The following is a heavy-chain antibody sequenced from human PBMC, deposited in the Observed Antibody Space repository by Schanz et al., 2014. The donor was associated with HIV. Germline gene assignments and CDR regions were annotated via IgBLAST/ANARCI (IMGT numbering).Heavy chain of an antibody. Sequence: VQLVQSGAEVKKPGASVKVSCKASGYIFTIYSLHWVRQAPGQGLEWMGMINPSGGSTRYAQKFQGRVTMTRDTSTSTAYMDLSSLKFEDTAVYYCVRVANYDGDDYYQRSHFDLWGQGTLVTVSS. D-gene: IGHD3-22*01. CDR1: GYIFTIYS. CDR2: INPSGGST. CDR3: VRVANYDGDDYYQRSHFDL. J-gene: IGHJ4*02. V-gene: IGHV1-46*01.